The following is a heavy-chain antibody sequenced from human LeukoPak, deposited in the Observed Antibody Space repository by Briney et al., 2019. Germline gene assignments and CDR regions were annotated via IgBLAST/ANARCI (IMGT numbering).Heavy chain of an antibody. D-gene: IGHD6-13*01. J-gene: IGHJ4*02. CDR2: IYYSGST. CDR3: AREVWYSSSWRLYAPHTYYFDY. CDR1: GGSISSYY. V-gene: IGHV4-59*01. Sequence: PSGTLSLTCTVSGGSISSYYWSWIRQPPGKGLEWIGYIYYSGSTNYNPSLKSRVTISVDTSKNQFSLKLSSVTAADTAVYYCAREVWYSSSWRLYAPHTYYFDYWGQGTLVTVSS.